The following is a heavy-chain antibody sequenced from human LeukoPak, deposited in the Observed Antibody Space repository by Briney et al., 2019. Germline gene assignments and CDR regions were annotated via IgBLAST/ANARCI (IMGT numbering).Heavy chain of an antibody. D-gene: IGHD3-22*01. Sequence: PGRSLRLSCAASGFTFSTYGMHWVRQAPGKGLEWVAVIRYDGNNKFYVDSVRGRFTISRDNSKNTLYLQMNSLRAEDTAVYYCARAYYSDITDYPYIGYWGQGVPVTVSS. CDR2: IRYDGNNK. J-gene: IGHJ4*02. CDR3: ARAYYSDITDYPYIGY. CDR1: GFTFSTYG. V-gene: IGHV3-33*01.